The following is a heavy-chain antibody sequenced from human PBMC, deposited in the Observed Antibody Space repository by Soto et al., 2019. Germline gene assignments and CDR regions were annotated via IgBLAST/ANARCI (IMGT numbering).Heavy chain of an antibody. CDR3: AKAMGELSPESYDY. CDR1: GFTFSSYA. V-gene: IGHV3-30*18. J-gene: IGHJ4*02. Sequence: QVQLVESGGGVVQPGRSLRLSCAASGFTFSSYAMHWVRQAPGKGLEWVAVISYDGSDKYYADSVKGRFTISRDNSKNKLNLQMNSLRADDTAVYYCAKAMGELSPESYDYWGQGTRITVSS. CDR2: ISYDGSDK. D-gene: IGHD3-16*02.